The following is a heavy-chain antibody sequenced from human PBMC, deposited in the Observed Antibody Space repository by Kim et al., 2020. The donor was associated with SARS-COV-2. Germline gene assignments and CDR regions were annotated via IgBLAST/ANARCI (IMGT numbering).Heavy chain of an antibody. J-gene: IGHJ4*02. V-gene: IGHV4-34*01. CDR2: INHSGST. CDR3: ARGGGIGYPSSN. CDR1: GGSFSGYY. Sequence: SETLSLTCAVYGGSFSGYYWSWIRQPPGKGLEWIGEINHSGSTNYNPSLKSRVTISVDTSKNQFSLKLSSVTAADTAVYYCARGGGIGYPSSNWGQGTLVTVSS. D-gene: IGHD3-3*01.